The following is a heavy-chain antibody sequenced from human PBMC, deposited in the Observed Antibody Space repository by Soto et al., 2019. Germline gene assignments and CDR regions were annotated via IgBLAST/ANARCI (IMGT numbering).Heavy chain of an antibody. CDR3: ASGGAGSGPFTWELPDH. Sequence: SVKVSCKALGNTFTYRYLHWVRQAPGQALEWMGWITPFNGDVHYSQKFQERVTITRDRSINTAYMRMSGLRSEDTAMYYCASGGAGSGPFTWELPDHWGQGTLVTVSS. J-gene: IGHJ4*02. CDR1: GNTFTYRY. V-gene: IGHV1-45*02. D-gene: IGHD1-26*01. CDR2: ITPFNGDV.